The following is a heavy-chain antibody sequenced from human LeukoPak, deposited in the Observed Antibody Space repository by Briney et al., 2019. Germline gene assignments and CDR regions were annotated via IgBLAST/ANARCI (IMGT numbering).Heavy chain of an antibody. D-gene: IGHD2-21*01. CDR1: GFSFDAYS. CDR2: VSWDSGII. CDR3: AKSLSRAAYDD. Sequence: GGSLRLSCAASGFSFDAYSMHWVRQAPGKGLEWVSSVSWDSGIIGYGDSVKGQFTISRDNARNSLYLQMNSLRVEDTAFYYCAKSLSRAAYDDWGQGTLVTVS. J-gene: IGHJ4*02. V-gene: IGHV3-9*01.